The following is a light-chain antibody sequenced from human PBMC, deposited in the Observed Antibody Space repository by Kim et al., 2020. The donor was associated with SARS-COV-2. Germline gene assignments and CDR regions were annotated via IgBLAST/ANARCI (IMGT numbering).Light chain of an antibody. V-gene: IGLV3-1*01. CDR2: QDS. Sequence: VSPGQTASIPCSGDKWGDKYAGWYQKKPGQSPVLVIYQDSKRPSGIPERFSGSNSGNTATLTISGTQAMDEADYYCQAWDSSLVVFGGGTQLTVL. CDR1: KWGDKY. CDR3: QAWDSSLVV. J-gene: IGLJ2*01.